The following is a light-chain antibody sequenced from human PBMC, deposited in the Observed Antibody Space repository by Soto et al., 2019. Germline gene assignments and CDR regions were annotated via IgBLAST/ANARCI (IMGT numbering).Light chain of an antibody. CDR3: SSYTSGSSHYG. J-gene: IGLJ1*01. Sequence: QSALTQPASVSGSPGQSITISCTGTSSDVGAYYSVSWYQHHPGKAPKLIIYGVTNRPSGVSIRFSGSKSGNTASLTISGLQAEDEADYHCSSYTSGSSHYGFGTGTKVTVL. CDR1: SSDVGAYYS. CDR2: GVT. V-gene: IGLV2-14*01.